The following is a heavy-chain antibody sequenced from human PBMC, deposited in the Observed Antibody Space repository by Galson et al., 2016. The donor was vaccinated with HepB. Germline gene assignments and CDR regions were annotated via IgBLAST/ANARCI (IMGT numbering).Heavy chain of an antibody. CDR3: GPDYPTMNDHYPYPVDV. CDR2: ITETGSFA. V-gene: IGHV3-23*01. D-gene: IGHD5-12*01. CDR1: GFTLSSSA. J-gene: IGHJ6*04. Sequence: SLRLSCAASGFTLSSSAMTWVRQAPGRGLEWVSAITETGSFAYYADSVRGRFTLSRDTSKNTVYLQMNYLRADDTALYYCGPDYPTMNDHYPYPVDVWGKGTAVTLSS.